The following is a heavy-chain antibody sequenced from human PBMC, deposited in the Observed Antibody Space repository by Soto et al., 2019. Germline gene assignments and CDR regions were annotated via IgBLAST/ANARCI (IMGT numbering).Heavy chain of an antibody. J-gene: IGHJ3*01. D-gene: IGHD3-16*02. CDR3: ARQDYDYIWGSYRLGAIDF. CDR2: IYYSGST. Sequence: SETLSLTCTVSGGSISSSSYYWGWIRQPPGKGLEWIGSIYYSGSTYYNPSLKSRVTISVDTSKNQFSLKLSSVTAADTAVYYCARQDYDYIWGSYRLGAIDFWGQGIMVTVSS. CDR1: GGSISSSSYY. V-gene: IGHV4-39*01.